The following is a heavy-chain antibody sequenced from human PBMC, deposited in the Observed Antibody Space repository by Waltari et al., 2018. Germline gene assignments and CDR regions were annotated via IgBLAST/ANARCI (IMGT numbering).Heavy chain of an antibody. V-gene: IGHV3-23*04. Sequence: EVQLVESGGGLVQPGGSLRLSCAASGFTFSSYAMSWVRQAPGKGREGVSAIGGRGGSTYYAESVKGRFTISRDNSKNTLYLQMNSLGAEDTAVDYCARRAGSGSYYYYYYYGMDVWGQGTTVTVSS. CDR2: IGGRGGST. CDR3: ARRAGSGSYYYYYYYGMDV. J-gene: IGHJ6*02. CDR1: GFTFSSYA. D-gene: IGHD3-10*01.